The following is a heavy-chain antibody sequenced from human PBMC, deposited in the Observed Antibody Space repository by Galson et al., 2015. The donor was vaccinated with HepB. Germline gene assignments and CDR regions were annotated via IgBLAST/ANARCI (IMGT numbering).Heavy chain of an antibody. J-gene: IGHJ6*03. CDR3: ARGRGGVTIFGVVPTTYYYLDV. Sequence: SVKVSCKASGYTFSSYGINWVRQAPGQGLEWMGWIGPYNGRTKYAQKFQDRVTMTTDTSTSTAYMELRSLRSDDTAVYYCARGRGGVTIFGVVPTTYYYLDVWGKGITVTVSS. D-gene: IGHD3-3*01. V-gene: IGHV1-18*01. CDR1: GYTFSSYG. CDR2: IGPYNGRT.